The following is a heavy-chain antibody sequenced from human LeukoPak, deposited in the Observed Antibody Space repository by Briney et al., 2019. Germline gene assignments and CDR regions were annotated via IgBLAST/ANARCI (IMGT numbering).Heavy chain of an antibody. Sequence: GGSLRLSCAASGFTFSSYAMSWVRQAPGKGLEWVSTISGSGGNTWYADSVKGRFTISRDNSKNTLCPQMNSLRAEDTAVYYCAKDSLGATVFDYWGQGTLVTVSS. J-gene: IGHJ4*02. V-gene: IGHV3-23*01. CDR3: AKDSLGATVFDY. CDR2: ISGSGGNT. D-gene: IGHD1-26*01. CDR1: GFTFSSYA.